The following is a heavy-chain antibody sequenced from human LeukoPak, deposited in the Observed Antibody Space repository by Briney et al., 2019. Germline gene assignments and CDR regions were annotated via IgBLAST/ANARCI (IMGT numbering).Heavy chain of an antibody. J-gene: IGHJ5*02. CDR1: GGSFSGYY. Sequence: PSETLSLTCAVYGGSFSGYYWSWIRQPPGKGLEWIGEIKHSGSTNYNPSLKSRVTISVDTSKNQFSLKLSSVTAADTAVYYCARVPRAPAAHQWFDPWGQGTLVTVSS. D-gene: IGHD2-2*01. CDR3: ARVPRAPAAHQWFDP. V-gene: IGHV4-34*01. CDR2: IKHSGST.